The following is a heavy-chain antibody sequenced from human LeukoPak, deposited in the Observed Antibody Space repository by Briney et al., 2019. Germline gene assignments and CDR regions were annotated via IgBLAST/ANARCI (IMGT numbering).Heavy chain of an antibody. CDR1: GFTFSSYW. J-gene: IGHJ4*02. CDR2: INSDGSTT. V-gene: IGHV3-74*01. D-gene: IGHD6-19*01. Sequence: TGGSRRLSCAASGFTFSSYWMHWVRRAPGKGLVWVSRINSDGSTTSYADSVKGRFTISRDNAKNTLYLQMNSLRVEDTAVYYCARDYYSSAYYWGQGTLITVSS. CDR3: ARDYYSSAYY.